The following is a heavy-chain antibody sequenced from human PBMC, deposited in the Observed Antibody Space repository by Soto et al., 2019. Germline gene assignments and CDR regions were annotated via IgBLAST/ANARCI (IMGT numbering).Heavy chain of an antibody. CDR1: GGTFSSYA. CDR3: ARDSNVDTAMVYYYYYGMDV. V-gene: IGHV1-69*13. Sequence: GASVKVSCKASGGTFSSYAISWVRQAPGQGLEWMGGIIPIFGTANYAQKFQGRVTITADESTSTAYMELSSLRSEDTAVYYCARDSNVDTAMVYYYYYGMDVWGQGTTVTVSS. D-gene: IGHD5-18*01. CDR2: IIPIFGTA. J-gene: IGHJ6*02.